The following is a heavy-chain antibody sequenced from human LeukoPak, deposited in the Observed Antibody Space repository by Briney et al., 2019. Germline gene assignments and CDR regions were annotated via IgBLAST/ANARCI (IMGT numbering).Heavy chain of an antibody. CDR3: ARDLGWY. Sequence: GGSLSLFRAPSGFTFSIYWMSWVRQAPGKGLEWVANIKQDRSEKYSVHPVKGRFTISRDNAKNSLYLQMNSLRVEDTAVYYCARDLGWYWGQETLVTVSS. D-gene: IGHD2-15*01. J-gene: IGHJ4*02. V-gene: IGHV3-7*01. CDR2: IKQDRSEK. CDR1: GFTFSIYW.